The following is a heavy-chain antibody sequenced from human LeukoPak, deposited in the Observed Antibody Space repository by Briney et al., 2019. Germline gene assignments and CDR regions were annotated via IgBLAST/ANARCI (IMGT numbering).Heavy chain of an antibody. CDR2: INPNSGGT. CDR3: ARTYGDYAYFQH. V-gene: IGHV1-2*02. Sequence: ASVKVSCKASGYTFTGYHMHWVRQAPGQGLEWMGWINPNSGGTNYAQKFQGRVTMTRDTSISTAYMELSSLRSEDTAVYYCARTYGDYAYFQHWGQGTLVTVSS. CDR1: GYTFTGYH. D-gene: IGHD4-17*01. J-gene: IGHJ1*01.